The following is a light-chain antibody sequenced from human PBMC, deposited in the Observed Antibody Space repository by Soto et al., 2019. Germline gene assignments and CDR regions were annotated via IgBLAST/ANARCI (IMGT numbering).Light chain of an antibody. CDR3: QEYYSYPPLT. CDR1: QSVTSNY. V-gene: IGKV3-20*01. CDR2: GAS. Sequence: EIVLTQSPGTLSLSPGDRATLSCRASQSVTSNYLAWYQQKPGQAPRLLLYGASKRDIGIQDRFIGSGSGKEFPLTKSRLEPEEFLVDYCQEYYSYPPLTFGRGTQVEIK. J-gene: IGKJ4*01.